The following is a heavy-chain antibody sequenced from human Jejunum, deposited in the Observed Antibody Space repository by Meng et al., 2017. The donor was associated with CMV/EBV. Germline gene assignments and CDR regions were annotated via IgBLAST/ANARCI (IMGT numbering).Heavy chain of an antibody. Sequence: TGYYMHWGRQAPGQGLEWMAWINPKNGDTHYAQKFQDRVTLTSDPSINTAYTELSSLTSEDTALYYCARDWRGPTFTFQRGVMNWLDPWGQGTLVTVSS. D-gene: IGHD3-10*01. CDR1: TGYY. CDR3: ARDWRGPTFTFQRGVMNWLDP. J-gene: IGHJ5*02. CDR2: INPKNGDT. V-gene: IGHV1-2*02.